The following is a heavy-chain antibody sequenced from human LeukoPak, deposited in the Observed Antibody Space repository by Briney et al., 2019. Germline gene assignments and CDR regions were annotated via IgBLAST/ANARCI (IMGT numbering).Heavy chain of an antibody. CDR1: GGSISSYY. D-gene: IGHD2-21*02. V-gene: IGHV4-4*07. Sequence: SETLSLTCTVSGGSISSYYWSWIRQPAGKGLEWIGRIYTSGSTNYNPSLKSRVTISVDTSKNQFSLKLSSVTAADTAVYYCARVDSFVVVTAIPSDAFDIWGQGTMVTVSS. CDR3: ARVDSFVVVTAIPSDAFDI. CDR2: IYTSGST. J-gene: IGHJ3*02.